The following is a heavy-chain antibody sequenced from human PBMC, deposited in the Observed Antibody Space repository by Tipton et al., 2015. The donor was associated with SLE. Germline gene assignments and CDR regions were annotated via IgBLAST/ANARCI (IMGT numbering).Heavy chain of an antibody. CDR3: AKEATTVDVLDY. V-gene: IGHV3-9*01. CDR2: ISSDSYYI. J-gene: IGHJ4*02. Sequence: SLRLSCAASGFTFDDYAMHWVRQPPGKGLEWVSSISSDSYYIYYADSVKGRFTISRDNAKNSLYLQMNNLRPEDTALYYCAKEATTVDVLDYWGQGTLVTVSS. D-gene: IGHD4-23*01. CDR1: GFTFDDYA.